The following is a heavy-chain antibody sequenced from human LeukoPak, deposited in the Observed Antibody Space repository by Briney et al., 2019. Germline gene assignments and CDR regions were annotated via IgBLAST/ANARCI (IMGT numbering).Heavy chain of an antibody. D-gene: IGHD3-3*01. CDR1: GYTFTSYD. V-gene: IGHV1-8*01. Sequence: ASVKVSCKASGYTFTSYDINWVRQATGQGLEWMGWMNPNSGNTGYAQKFQGRVTMTRNTSISTAYMELSSLRSEDTAVYYCARSLVEVLRFLEWLGVPPREARDQYAFDIWGQGTMVTVSS. CDR3: ARSLVEVLRFLEWLGVPPREARDQYAFDI. J-gene: IGHJ3*02. CDR2: MNPNSGNT.